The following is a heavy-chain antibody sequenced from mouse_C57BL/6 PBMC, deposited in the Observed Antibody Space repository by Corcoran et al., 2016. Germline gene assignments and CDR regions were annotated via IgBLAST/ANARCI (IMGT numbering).Heavy chain of an antibody. V-gene: IGHV14-1*01. Sequence: EVQLHQSGAELVRPGASVKLSCTASGFNIKDYYMHWVKQRPEQGLEWIGRIDPEDGDTEYAPKFQGKATMPADTSSNTAYLQLSSLTSEDTAVYYCTTSYYNHAMDYWGQGTSVTVSS. D-gene: IGHD2-12*01. CDR1: GFNIKDYY. J-gene: IGHJ4*01. CDR2: IDPEDGDT. CDR3: TTSYYNHAMDY.